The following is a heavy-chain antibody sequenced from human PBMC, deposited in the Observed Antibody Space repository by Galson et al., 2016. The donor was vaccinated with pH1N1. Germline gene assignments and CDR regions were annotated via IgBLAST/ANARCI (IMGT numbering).Heavy chain of an antibody. D-gene: IGHD4-17*01. Sequence: QSGAEVKKPGESLKISCKASGSSFTSQWIAWVRQVPGKGLEWVGVVNPGGSTIRYSPPFQGQVTISSDKSINTAYLQWISLKASDTATYYCARQYDFGDYRGDAFDIWGQGTMVIVSS. CDR3: ARQYDFGDYRGDAFDI. CDR1: GSSFTSQW. J-gene: IGHJ3*02. V-gene: IGHV5-51*03. CDR2: VNPGGSTI.